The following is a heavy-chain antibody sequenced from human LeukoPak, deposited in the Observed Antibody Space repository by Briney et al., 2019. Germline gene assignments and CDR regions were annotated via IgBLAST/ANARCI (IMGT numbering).Heavy chain of an antibody. CDR2: INSDGSST. D-gene: IGHD2-2*01. V-gene: IGHV3-74*01. Sequence: GGSLRLSCAASGFTFSSYWMPWVRQAPGKGLVWVSRINSDGSSTIYADSVRGRFTISRDNSKNTLYLQMNSLRVDDTAVYYCARDVQGGYCSSASCYSDYWGQGTLVTVSS. CDR3: ARDVQGGYCSSASCYSDY. J-gene: IGHJ4*02. CDR1: GFTFSSYW.